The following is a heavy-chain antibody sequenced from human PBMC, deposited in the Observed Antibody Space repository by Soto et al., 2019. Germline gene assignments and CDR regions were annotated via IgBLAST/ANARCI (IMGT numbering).Heavy chain of an antibody. D-gene: IGHD2-15*01. Sequence: QVQLVESGGGVVQPGRSLRLSCTASGFTFSTYSMHWVRQAPGKGLEWVAVTSSDGSTTYYTDSVKGRFTTSRDNSRDTLFLQMNSLRAEDSAVYYCARDGGYHPSRFDYWGQGTLLTVSS. J-gene: IGHJ4*02. CDR3: ARDGGYHPSRFDY. CDR2: TSSDGSTT. V-gene: IGHV3-30-3*01. CDR1: GFTFSTYS.